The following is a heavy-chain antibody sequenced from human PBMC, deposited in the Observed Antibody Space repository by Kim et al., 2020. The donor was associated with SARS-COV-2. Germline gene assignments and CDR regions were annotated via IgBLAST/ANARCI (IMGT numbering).Heavy chain of an antibody. CDR1: GFTFSNAW. V-gene: IGHV3-15*01. CDR3: TTARNIRGQLYYFDY. Sequence: GGSLRLSCAASGFTFSNAWMSWVRQAPGKGLEWVGRIKSKTDGGTTAYSEPVKGRFTIKRDDSKNTLYLQMNSQKTEDTAVYYCTTARNIRGQLYYFDYWGQGTLVTVSS. CDR2: IKSKTDGGTT. D-gene: IGHD1-1*01. J-gene: IGHJ4*01.